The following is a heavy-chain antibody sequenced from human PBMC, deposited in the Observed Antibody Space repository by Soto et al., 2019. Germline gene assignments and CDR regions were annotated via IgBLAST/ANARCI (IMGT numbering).Heavy chain of an antibody. CDR3: AKSQEIGTHFFDS. Sequence: GGSLRLSCEASGFTFSGFDMHWVRQPTGKGLEWVSSIGTAGDTYYAVSVKGRFTISRDNAKNSLSLQMNSLRAGDMAVYFCAKSQEIGTHFFDSWGQGTQVTVS. J-gene: IGHJ4*02. D-gene: IGHD6-13*01. CDR1: GFTFSGFD. V-gene: IGHV3-13*01. CDR2: IGTAGDT.